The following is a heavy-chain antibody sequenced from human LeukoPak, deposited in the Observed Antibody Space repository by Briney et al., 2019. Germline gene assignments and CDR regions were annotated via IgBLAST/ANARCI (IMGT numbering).Heavy chain of an antibody. CDR2: ISSSGSTI. J-gene: IGHJ3*02. D-gene: IGHD6-19*01. CDR1: GLSFGFYA. Sequence: PGGSLRLSCAASGLSFGFYAMSWVRQAPGKGLEWISYISSSGSTINYADSVKGRFTISRDSAKNSLYLQMNSLRAEDTAVYYCARGRYSSGSDAFDIWGQGTMVTVSS. CDR3: ARGRYSSGSDAFDI. V-gene: IGHV3-48*01.